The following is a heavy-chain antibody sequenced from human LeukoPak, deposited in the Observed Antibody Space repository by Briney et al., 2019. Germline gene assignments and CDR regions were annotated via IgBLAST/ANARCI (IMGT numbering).Heavy chain of an antibody. CDR2: ISSIGNTV. D-gene: IGHD2-15*01. V-gene: IGHV3-48*03. CDR3: TKETPQTDV. J-gene: IGHJ6*04. CDR1: GFTFSSYE. Sequence: PGGSLRLSCAASGFTFSSYEMNWVRQAPGQGLEWVAYISSIGNTVHYAGSVKGRFTISRDNAKNSLYLQMNRLRAEDTAVYYCTKETPQTDVWGKGTTVTVSS.